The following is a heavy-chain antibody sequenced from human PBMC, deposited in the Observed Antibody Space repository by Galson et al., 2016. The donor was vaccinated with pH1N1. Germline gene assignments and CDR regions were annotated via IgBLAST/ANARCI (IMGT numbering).Heavy chain of an antibody. Sequence: PALVKPTQTLTLTCTFSGFSLSTSGVGVGWIRQPPGKALEWLVVIYWNDDKRYSPSPKSRLTITKDTSKNQVVLTMTNMDPVDTATYYCAHSTYGDYSGYFQHWGQGTLVTVSS. J-gene: IGHJ1*01. CDR1: GFSLSTSGVG. CDR3: AHSTYGDYSGYFQH. D-gene: IGHD4-17*01. V-gene: IGHV2-5*01. CDR2: IYWNDDK.